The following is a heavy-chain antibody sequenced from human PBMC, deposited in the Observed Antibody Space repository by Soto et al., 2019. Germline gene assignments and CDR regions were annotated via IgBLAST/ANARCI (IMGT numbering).Heavy chain of an antibody. CDR2: IYPGDSDT. V-gene: IGHV5-51*01. Sequence: PGESLKISCQGSGYRFTSNWIGWVRQMPGKGLEWMGIIYPGDSDTRYSPSFQGQVTISADKSISTAYLQWSSLRADDTAVYYCAKEWRHMSPFDYWGQGTLVTVSS. CDR3: AKEWRHMSPFDY. D-gene: IGHD2-8*01. J-gene: IGHJ4*02. CDR1: GYRFTSNW.